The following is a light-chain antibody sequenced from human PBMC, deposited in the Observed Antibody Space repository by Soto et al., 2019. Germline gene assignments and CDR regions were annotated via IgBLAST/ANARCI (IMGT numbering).Light chain of an antibody. CDR1: SSDVGTYNL. Sequence: QSALTQPASVSGSPGQSITISCTRISSDVGTYNLVSWYQHHPGKAPKLMIYEGSKRPSGVSNRFSGSKSGNTASLTISHLQAEDDADYYCVSYTASASYVCGTGTKVT. CDR3: VSYTASASYV. CDR2: EGS. J-gene: IGLJ1*01. V-gene: IGLV2-14*02.